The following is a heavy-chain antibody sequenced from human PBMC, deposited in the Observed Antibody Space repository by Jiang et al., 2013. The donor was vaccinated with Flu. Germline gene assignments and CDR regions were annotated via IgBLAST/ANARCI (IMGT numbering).Heavy chain of an antibody. Sequence: QLVESGAEVKKPGESLKISCKGSGYSFTSYWIGWVRQMPGRPGVDGIIYPGDSDTRYSPSFQGQVTISADKSISTAYLQWSSLKASDTAMYYCARRESGSYPRTPDDAFDIWGQGTMVTVSS. J-gene: IGHJ3*02. CDR1: GYSFTSYW. D-gene: IGHD1-26*01. V-gene: IGHV5-51*01. CDR3: ARRESGSYPRTPDDAFDI. CDR2: IYPGDSDT.